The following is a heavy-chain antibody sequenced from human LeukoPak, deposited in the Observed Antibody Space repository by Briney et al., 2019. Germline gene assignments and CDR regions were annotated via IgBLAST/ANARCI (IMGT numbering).Heavy chain of an antibody. J-gene: IGHJ4*02. D-gene: IGHD6-19*01. CDR2: ISGSGDST. CDR1: GFTFSNYA. CDR3: AKSRSDIAVAATNY. V-gene: IGHV3-23*01. Sequence: GGSLRLSCAASGFTFSNYAMSWVRQAPGKGLEWVSGISGSGDSTYYADSVKGRFTISRDNSKNTLYLQMNNLRAEDTAVYYCAKSRSDIAVAATNYWGQGTPVTVSS.